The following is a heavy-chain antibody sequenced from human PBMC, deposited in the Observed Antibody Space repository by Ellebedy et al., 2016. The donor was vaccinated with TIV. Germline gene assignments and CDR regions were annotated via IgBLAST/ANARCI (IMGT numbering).Heavy chain of an antibody. CDR1: GFTFDDYA. CDR3: AKDLGAGIPIFGVVLETILQSTRPYGLDV. V-gene: IGHV3-9*01. Sequence: SLKISCAASGFTFDDYAMHWVRQAPGKGLEWVSGIDWDSDNILYADSVKGRFTISRDNAKNFLYLQMNSLRAEDTAVYYCAKDLGAGIPIFGVVLETILQSTRPYGLDVWGQGTTVTVSS. CDR2: IDWDSDNI. J-gene: IGHJ6*02. D-gene: IGHD3-3*01.